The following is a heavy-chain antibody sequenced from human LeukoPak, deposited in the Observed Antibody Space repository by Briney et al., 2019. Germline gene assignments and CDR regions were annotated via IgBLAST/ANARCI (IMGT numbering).Heavy chain of an antibody. Sequence: WASVKVSCKASGGTFSSYAISWVRQTPGQGLEWMGRIIPILGIANYAQKFQGRVTITADKSTSTAYMELSSLRSEDTAVYYCARVRVYSGYESPADYWGQGTLVTVSS. D-gene: IGHD5-12*01. J-gene: IGHJ4*02. CDR2: IIPILGIA. CDR1: GGTFSSYA. CDR3: ARVRVYSGYESPADY. V-gene: IGHV1-69*04.